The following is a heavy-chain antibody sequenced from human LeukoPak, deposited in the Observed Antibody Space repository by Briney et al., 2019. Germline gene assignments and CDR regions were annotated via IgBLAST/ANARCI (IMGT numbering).Heavy chain of an antibody. D-gene: IGHD4-23*01. Sequence: PSETLSLTCTVSGGSISSYYWSWIRQPPGKGLEWIGYISYSGSTNYNPSLKSRVTISIDTSKNHFSLKLSSVTAADTAVYFCARNYGGYALHIWGQGTVVTVSS. CDR2: ISYSGST. CDR3: ARNYGGYALHI. J-gene: IGHJ3*02. V-gene: IGHV4-59*01. CDR1: GGSISSYY.